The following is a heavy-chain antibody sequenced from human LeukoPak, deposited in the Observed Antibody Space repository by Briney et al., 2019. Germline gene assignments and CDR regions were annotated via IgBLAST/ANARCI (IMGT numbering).Heavy chain of an antibody. V-gene: IGHV3-23*01. Sequence: GGSLRLSCAASGFTFSSYAMSWVRQAPGKGLEWVSAISGSGGSTYYADSVKGRLTISRDNSKNTLYLQMNGVRAEETAVYYCAKGALETVDYWGQGTLVTVSS. CDR2: ISGSGGST. CDR3: AKGALETVDY. J-gene: IGHJ4*02. CDR1: GFTFSSYA. D-gene: IGHD1-1*01.